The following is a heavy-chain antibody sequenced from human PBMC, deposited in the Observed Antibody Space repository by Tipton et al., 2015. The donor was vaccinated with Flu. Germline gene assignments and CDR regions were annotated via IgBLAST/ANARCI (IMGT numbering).Heavy chain of an antibody. D-gene: IGHD3-10*01. Sequence: GLVKPSGTLSLTCTVSGGFISSKNWWSWVRQPPGKGLEWIGEIYQSGTTHYNPSLESRVTISIDKSNNQFSLRLNSVTAADTATYFCAREPGSSGTFYFDHWGQGTLVAVSS. CDR1: GGFISSKNW. CDR2: IYQSGTT. V-gene: IGHV4-4*02. CDR3: AREPGSSGTFYFDH. J-gene: IGHJ4*02.